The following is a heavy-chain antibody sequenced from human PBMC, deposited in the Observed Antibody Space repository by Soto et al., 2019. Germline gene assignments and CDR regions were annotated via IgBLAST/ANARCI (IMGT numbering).Heavy chain of an antibody. Sequence: QVQLVQSGAEVKKPGASVKVSCKASGYTFTSYGISWVRQAPGQGLEWMGWISAYNGNTNYAQKRQGRVTMTTDTSTSTADMELRSLRCDGTAGYYWARDRGLLGFGETDYWGQGTLVTGSS. CDR2: ISAYNGNT. V-gene: IGHV1-18*01. J-gene: IGHJ4*02. CDR1: GYTFTSYG. CDR3: ARDRGLLGFGETDY. D-gene: IGHD3-10*01.